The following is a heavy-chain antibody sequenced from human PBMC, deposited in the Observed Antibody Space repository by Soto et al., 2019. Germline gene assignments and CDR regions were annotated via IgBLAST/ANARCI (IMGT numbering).Heavy chain of an antibody. V-gene: IGHV3-15*07. CDR1: GFTFTNAW. CDR3: TTNVNTGQEIDS. CDR2: IKSISDGGTT. D-gene: IGHD3-10*02. Sequence: EVQLVESGGGLVKPGGSLRLSCAASGFTFTNAWMNWVRQAPGKGLELVGRIKSISDGGTTEYAAPVKGRFTISRDDSKNTLYLQMNSLKTEDTAMYYCTTNVNTGQEIDSWGQGTLVTVSS. J-gene: IGHJ4*02.